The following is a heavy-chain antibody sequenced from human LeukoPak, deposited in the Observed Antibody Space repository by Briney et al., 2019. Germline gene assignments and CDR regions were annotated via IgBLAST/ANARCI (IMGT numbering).Heavy chain of an antibody. J-gene: IGHJ5*02. V-gene: IGHV4-39*01. Sequence: SETLSLTCTVSGGSISSSSYYWGWIRQPPGKGLEWIGSIYYSGSTYYNPSLKSRVTISVDTSKNQFSLKLSSVTAADTAVHYCARRGAASWGWFDPWGQGTLVTVSS. CDR3: ARRGAASWGWFDP. CDR2: IYYSGST. D-gene: IGHD6-13*01. CDR1: GGSISSSSYY.